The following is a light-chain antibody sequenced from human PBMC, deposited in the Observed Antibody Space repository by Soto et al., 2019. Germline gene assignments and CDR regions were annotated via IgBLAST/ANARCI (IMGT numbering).Light chain of an antibody. Sequence: DIQMTQSPSTLSAAVGDRVTITCRASQRISTWVAWYQQKAGKAPKLLIYDASGLESGVPSRFSGSGSGTEFNLTISSLQPDDFATYYGLQYSTYFRPFGQGTKVEIK. V-gene: IGKV1-5*01. CDR3: LQYSTYFRP. CDR2: DAS. J-gene: IGKJ1*01. CDR1: QRISTW.